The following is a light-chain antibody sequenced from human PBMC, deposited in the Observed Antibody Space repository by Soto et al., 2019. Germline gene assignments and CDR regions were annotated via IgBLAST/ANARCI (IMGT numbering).Light chain of an antibody. CDR3: SSYADTHTV. Sequence: QSVLTQPASVSGSPGQSITIACTGTSNDVGRFDLVSWYQQHPGKAPKLLISEVTKRPSGVSNRFSGSKSGNTASLTISGLQADDEADYYCSSYADTHTVFGGGTKLTVL. CDR2: EVT. V-gene: IGLV2-23*02. CDR1: SNDVGRFDL. J-gene: IGLJ2*01.